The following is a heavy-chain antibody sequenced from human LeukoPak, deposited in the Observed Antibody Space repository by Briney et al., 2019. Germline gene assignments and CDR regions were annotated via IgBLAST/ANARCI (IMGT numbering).Heavy chain of an antibody. CDR2: ISSSSSYI. V-gene: IGHV3-21*01. CDR3: ARVGYSSSIFDAFDI. D-gene: IGHD6-19*01. CDR1: GFTFSSYS. Sequence: AGGSPRLSCAASGFTFSSYSMNWVRQAPGKGLEWVSSISSSSSYIYYADSVKGRFTISRDNAKNSLYLQMNSLRAEDTAVYYCARVGYSSSIFDAFDIWGQGTMVTVSS. J-gene: IGHJ3*02.